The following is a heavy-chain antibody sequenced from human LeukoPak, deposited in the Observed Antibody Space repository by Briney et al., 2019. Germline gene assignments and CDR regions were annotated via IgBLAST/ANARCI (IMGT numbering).Heavy chain of an antibody. CDR2: INTNTGNT. J-gene: IGHJ5*02. Sequence: ASVTVSCKTSGYTFTIYDISWVRQAPGQGPEWLGWINTNTGNTHYAKSLQDRVTLTTDTSTSTAYMELRSLKSDDTAVYYCARGVSGVTPPWGQGTLVIVSS. D-gene: IGHD4-23*01. CDR1: GYTFTIYD. V-gene: IGHV1-18*01. CDR3: ARGVSGVTPP.